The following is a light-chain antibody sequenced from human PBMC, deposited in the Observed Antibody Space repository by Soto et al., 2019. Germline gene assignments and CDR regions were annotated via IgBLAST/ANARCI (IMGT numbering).Light chain of an antibody. CDR3: QQANSFPTT. J-gene: IGKJ5*01. Sequence: AIRMTQSPSSLSASTGDRVTITCRASQGISSYLAWYQQKPGKAPKLLIYAASTLQSGVPSRFSGSGSGTDFTLTISCLQSEDFATYYCQQANSFPTTFGQGTRLEIK. CDR1: QGISSY. CDR2: AAS. V-gene: IGKV1-8*01.